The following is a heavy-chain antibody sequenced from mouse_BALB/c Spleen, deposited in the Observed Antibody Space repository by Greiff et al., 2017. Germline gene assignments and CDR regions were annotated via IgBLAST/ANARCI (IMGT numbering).Heavy chain of an antibody. CDR2: ISNGGGST. Sequence: VMLVESGGGLVQPGGSLKLSCAASGFTFSSYTMSWVRQTPEKRLEWVAYISNGGGSTYYPDTVKGRFTISRDNAKNTLYLQMSSLKSEDTAMYYCARHGVYDGFFDYWGQGTTLTVSS. D-gene: IGHD2-3*01. CDR3: ARHGVYDGFFDY. CDR1: GFTFSSYT. V-gene: IGHV5-12-2*01. J-gene: IGHJ2*01.